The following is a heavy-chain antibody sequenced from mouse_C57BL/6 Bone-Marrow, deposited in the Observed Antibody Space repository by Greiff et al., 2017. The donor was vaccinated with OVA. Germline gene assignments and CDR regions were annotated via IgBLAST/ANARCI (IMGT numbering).Heavy chain of an antibody. CDR3: AREGTTVVV. J-gene: IGHJ2*01. CDR2: INPSSGYT. D-gene: IGHD1-1*01. V-gene: IGHV1-7*01. Sequence: VHLVEPGAELAKPGASVKLSCKASGYTFTSYWMHWVKQRPGQGLEWIGYINPSSGYTKYNQKFKDKATLTADKSSSTAHMQLSSLPYEDSAVYYCAREGTTVVVGGQGTTLTVSS. CDR1: GYTFTSYW.